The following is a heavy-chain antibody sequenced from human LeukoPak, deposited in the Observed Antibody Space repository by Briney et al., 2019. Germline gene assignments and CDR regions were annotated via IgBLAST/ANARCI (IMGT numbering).Heavy chain of an antibody. J-gene: IGHJ4*02. D-gene: IGHD4-17*01. CDR1: GGTFSSYA. Sequence: ASVKVSCKASGGTFSSYAISWVRQAPGQGLEWMGGIIPIFGTANYAQKFQGRVTITADKSTSTAYMELSSLRSEDTAVYYCARLRYGTDAGDDFDYWGQGTLVTVSS. V-gene: IGHV1-69*06. CDR2: IIPIFGTA. CDR3: ARLRYGTDAGDDFDY.